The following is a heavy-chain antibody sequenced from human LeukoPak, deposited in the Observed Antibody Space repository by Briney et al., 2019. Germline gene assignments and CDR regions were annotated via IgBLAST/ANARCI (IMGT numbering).Heavy chain of an antibody. V-gene: IGHV3-23*01. D-gene: IGHD5-18*01. Sequence: GGSLRVSCAASGFTFSSYAMSWVRQAPGKGLEWVSAISGSGGSTYYADSVKGRFTISRDNSKYTLYLQMNSLRAEDTAVYYCAKVWGLQLWWLFDYWGQGTLVTVSS. CDR1: GFTFSSYA. CDR3: AKVWGLQLWWLFDY. CDR2: ISGSGGST. J-gene: IGHJ4*02.